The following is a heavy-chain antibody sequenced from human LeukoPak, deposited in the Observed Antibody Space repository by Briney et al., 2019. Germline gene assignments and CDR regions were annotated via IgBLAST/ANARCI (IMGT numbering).Heavy chain of an antibody. Sequence: GGSLRLSCAASGFNFGSYGMHWVRQAPGKGLEWVAFIRYDGSNKYYADSVKGRFSISRDSSKNILYLQMNSLRAEDTAVYYCAKDRCSNGIGCYYYYMDVWGKGTTVTISS. V-gene: IGHV3-30*02. J-gene: IGHJ6*03. CDR2: IRYDGSNK. CDR1: GFNFGSYG. CDR3: AKDRCSNGIGCYYYYMDV. D-gene: IGHD2-8*01.